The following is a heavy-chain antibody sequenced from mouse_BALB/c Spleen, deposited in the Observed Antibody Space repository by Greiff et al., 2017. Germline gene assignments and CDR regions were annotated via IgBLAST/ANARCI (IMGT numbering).Heavy chain of an antibody. V-gene: IGHV14-4*02. D-gene: IGHD2-14*01. J-gene: IGHJ2*01. CDR1: GFNIKDYY. Sequence: EVKLQESGAELVRSGASVKLSCTASGFNIKDYYMHWVKQRPEQGLEWIGWIDPENGDTEYAPKFQGKATMTADTSSNTAYLQLSSLTSEDTAVYYCNANYRYGYFDYWGQGTTLTVSS. CDR3: NANYRYGYFDY. CDR2: IDPENGDT.